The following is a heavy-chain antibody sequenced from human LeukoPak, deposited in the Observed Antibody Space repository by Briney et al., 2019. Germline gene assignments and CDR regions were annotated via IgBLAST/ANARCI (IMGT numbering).Heavy chain of an antibody. D-gene: IGHD6-19*01. CDR3: AREGVGSGLTMVLDY. Sequence: GGSLRLSCAASGFTVSSNYMSWVRQAPGKGLEWVSVIYSGGSTYYADSVKGRFTISRDNSKNTLYLQMNSLRAEDTAVYYCAREGVGSGLTMVLDYWGQGTLVTVSS. CDR1: GFTVSSNY. V-gene: IGHV3-53*01. J-gene: IGHJ4*02. CDR2: IYSGGST.